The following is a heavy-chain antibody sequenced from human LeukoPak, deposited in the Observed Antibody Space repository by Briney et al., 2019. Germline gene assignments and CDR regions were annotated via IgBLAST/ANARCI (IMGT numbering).Heavy chain of an antibody. Sequence: ASVTVSCKASGYTFTGYYMHWVRQAPGQGLEWMGWINPNSGGTNYAQKFQGRVTMTRDTSISAAYMELSRLRSDDAAVYYCARVGYYYYYMDVWGKGTTVTVSS. CDR1: GYTFTGYY. CDR2: INPNSGGT. CDR3: ARVGYYYYYMDV. J-gene: IGHJ6*03. V-gene: IGHV1-2*02. D-gene: IGHD2-15*01.